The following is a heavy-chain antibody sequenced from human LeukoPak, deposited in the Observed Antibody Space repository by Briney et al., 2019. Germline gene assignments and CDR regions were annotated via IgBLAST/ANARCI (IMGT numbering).Heavy chain of an antibody. Sequence: AGSLRLSCAASGFTFSSYSMSWVRQPPGKGLEWVSSISGSGGSTYYADSVKGRFTISRDNSKNTLYLQMNSLRAEDTAVYYCANLAGYCTSTSCYGFDDYWGQGTLVTVSS. D-gene: IGHD2-2*01. CDR2: ISGSGGST. V-gene: IGHV3-23*01. CDR3: ANLAGYCTSTSCYGFDDY. J-gene: IGHJ4*02. CDR1: GFTFSSYS.